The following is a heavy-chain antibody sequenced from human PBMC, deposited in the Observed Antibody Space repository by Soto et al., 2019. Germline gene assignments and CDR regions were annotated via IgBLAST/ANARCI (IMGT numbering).Heavy chain of an antibody. CDR1: SDSISRFS. J-gene: IGHJ4*02. CDR3: AREARGDFSGIFDY. CDR2: VYVNADT. D-gene: IGHD2-21*02. Sequence: PSETLSLTCTVSSDSISRFSWSWIRQAAGKGLEWSGRVYVNADTKYAPSLRSRLNISVDTSKNQFSLRLTSVTAADTAVYFCAREARGDFSGIFDYWGRGTLVTVSS. V-gene: IGHV4-4*07.